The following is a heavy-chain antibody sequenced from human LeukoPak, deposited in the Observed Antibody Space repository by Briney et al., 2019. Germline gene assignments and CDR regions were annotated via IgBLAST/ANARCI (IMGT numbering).Heavy chain of an antibody. J-gene: IGHJ4*02. Sequence: GGSLRLSCAASRFTFSSYWMHWVRQAPGKGLVWVSRINSDGSSTNYADSVKGRFTISRDNAKNTLYLQLNSLRAVDTAVYYCARDRGEYYFDSWGQGTLVTVSS. CDR2: INSDGSST. D-gene: IGHD3-10*01. CDR1: RFTFSSYW. CDR3: ARDRGEYYFDS. V-gene: IGHV3-74*01.